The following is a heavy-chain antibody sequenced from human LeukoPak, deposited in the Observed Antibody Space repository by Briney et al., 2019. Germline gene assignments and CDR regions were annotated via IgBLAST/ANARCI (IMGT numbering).Heavy chain of an antibody. CDR2: IYNSGST. Sequence: SETLSLTCTVSGGSISSYYWSWIRQPPGKGLEWIGYIYNSGSTNYNPSLKSRVTISVDTSKNQFSLKLSSVTAADTAVYFCARHRDYYDTWGHGTLVTVSS. CDR3: ARHRDYYDT. J-gene: IGHJ4*01. D-gene: IGHD3-22*01. CDR1: GGSISSYY. V-gene: IGHV4-59*08.